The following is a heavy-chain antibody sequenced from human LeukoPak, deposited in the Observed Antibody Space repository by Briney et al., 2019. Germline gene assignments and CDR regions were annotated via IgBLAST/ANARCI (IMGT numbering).Heavy chain of an antibody. D-gene: IGHD2-15*01. J-gene: IGHJ5*02. CDR3: ARFTVGYVGRDWIDP. V-gene: IGHV3-23*01. CDR1: GFTFSGYA. CDR2: ISGSGGSA. Sequence: GGSLRLSCAASGFTFSGYAMSWVRQAPGEGLEWVSAISGSGGSAYYADSVKGRFTISRDNSKNTLYLQMSSLRAEDTAIYYCARFTVGYVGRDWIDPWGQGTLVTVSS.